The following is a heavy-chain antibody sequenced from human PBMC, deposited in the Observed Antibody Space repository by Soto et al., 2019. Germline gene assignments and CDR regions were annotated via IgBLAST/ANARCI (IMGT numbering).Heavy chain of an antibody. CDR2: ISGSGGST. D-gene: IGHD6-19*01. CDR1: GFTFSSYA. V-gene: IGHV3-23*01. J-gene: IGHJ3*02. Sequence: EVPLLESGGGLVQPGGSLRLSCAASGFTFSSYAMSWVRQAPGKGLEWVSAISGSGGSTYYADSMKGRFTISRDNSKNTLYLQMNSLRAEDTAVYYCAYSSEGGDAFDIWGQGTMVTVSS. CDR3: AYSSEGGDAFDI.